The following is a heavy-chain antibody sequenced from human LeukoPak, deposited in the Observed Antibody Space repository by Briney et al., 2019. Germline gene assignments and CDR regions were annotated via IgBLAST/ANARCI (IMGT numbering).Heavy chain of an antibody. V-gene: IGHV3-74*01. Sequence: GGSLRLSCVASGFTLSSYWMRWVRHAPGKGLVWVSRFNSDGGSTSYADSVKGRFTISRDNAKNTLYLQMNSLRAEDTAVYYCAREEYSPDLDSAFDIWGQGTMVTVSS. J-gene: IGHJ3*02. CDR1: GFTLSSYW. D-gene: IGHD5-18*01. CDR3: AREEYSPDLDSAFDI. CDR2: FNSDGGST.